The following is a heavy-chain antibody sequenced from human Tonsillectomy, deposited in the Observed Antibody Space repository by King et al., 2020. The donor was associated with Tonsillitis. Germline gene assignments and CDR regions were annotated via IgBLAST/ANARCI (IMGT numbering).Heavy chain of an antibody. CDR1: GGSISSSEHY. V-gene: IGHV4-39*01. Sequence: LQLQESGPGVVKPSETLSLTCTVSGGSISSSEHYWAWIRQPPGKGLEWIGYMYYSGTIFYNPSLKSRITISGGTSENRFSLKLGSVTAADTAVYFCAGSVSGSFDYWGQGALVTVSS. D-gene: IGHD1-26*01. CDR2: MYYSGTI. CDR3: AGSVSGSFDY. J-gene: IGHJ4*02.